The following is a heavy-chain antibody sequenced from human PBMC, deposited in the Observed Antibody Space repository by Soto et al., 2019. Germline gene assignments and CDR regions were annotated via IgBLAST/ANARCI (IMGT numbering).Heavy chain of an antibody. Sequence: GGSLRLSCAASGFTFSSYAMSWVRQAPGKGLEWVSAISGSGGSTYYADSVKGRFTISRDNSKNTLYLQMNSLRAEDTAVYYCANDPRRYCSGGSCYDDTCYWGQGTLVTVSS. V-gene: IGHV3-23*01. J-gene: IGHJ4*02. CDR2: ISGSGGST. CDR3: ANDPRRYCSGGSCYDDTCY. D-gene: IGHD2-15*01. CDR1: GFTFSSYA.